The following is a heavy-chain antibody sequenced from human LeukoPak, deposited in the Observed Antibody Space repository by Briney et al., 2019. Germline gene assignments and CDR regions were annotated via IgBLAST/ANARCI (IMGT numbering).Heavy chain of an antibody. CDR1: GYTFTSYG. CDR2: ISAYNGNT. V-gene: IGHV1-18*01. Sequence: ASVKVSCKASGYTFTSYGISWVRQAPGQGLEWMGWISAYNGNTNYAQKLQGRVTMTTDTSTSTAYMELRSLRSDDTAVYYCARLPLYSSSWDLDYWGQGTLVTVSS. J-gene: IGHJ4*02. CDR3: ARLPLYSSSWDLDY. D-gene: IGHD6-13*01.